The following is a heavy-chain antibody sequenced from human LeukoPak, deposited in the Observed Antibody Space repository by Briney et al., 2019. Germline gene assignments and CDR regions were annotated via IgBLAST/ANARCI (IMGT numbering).Heavy chain of an antibody. D-gene: IGHD6-25*01. J-gene: IGHJ3*02. V-gene: IGHV4-59*08. Sequence: SETLSLTCTVSGGSISGYYWSWIRQPPGKGLECIGYIYYSGSTNYNPSLKSRVTISVDTSRNQFSLKLTSVTAADTAVYYCARPYSSGWRGAFDIWGQGTMVTLSS. CDR1: GGSISGYY. CDR2: IYYSGST. CDR3: ARPYSSGWRGAFDI.